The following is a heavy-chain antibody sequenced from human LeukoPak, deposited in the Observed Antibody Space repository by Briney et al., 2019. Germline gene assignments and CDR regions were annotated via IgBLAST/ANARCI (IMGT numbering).Heavy chain of an antibody. D-gene: IGHD1-26*01. V-gene: IGHV4-61*01. CDR1: GGSISSASYY. CDR3: ARASSESYYVVDY. J-gene: IGHJ4*02. Sequence: SETLSLTCIVSGGSISSASYYWTWIRQHPGKGLEWIGYIYYSGSTNYNPSLKSRVTISVDTSKNQFSLKLSSVTAADTAVYYCARASSESYYVVDYWGQGTLVTVSS. CDR2: IYYSGST.